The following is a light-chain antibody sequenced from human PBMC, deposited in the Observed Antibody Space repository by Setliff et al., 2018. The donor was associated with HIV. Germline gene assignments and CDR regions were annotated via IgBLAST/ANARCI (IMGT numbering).Light chain of an antibody. CDR2: EVT. CDR3: CSHAGSGTDI. Sequence: QSALTQPASVSGSPGQSITISCTGTSSDIGSYDLVSWFQQHPGKAPKAIIYEVTKRPSGVSNRFSGSKSGNTASLTISGLQAEDEADYFCCSHAGSGTDIFATGTKVTV. J-gene: IGLJ1*01. V-gene: IGLV2-23*02. CDR1: SSDIGSYDL.